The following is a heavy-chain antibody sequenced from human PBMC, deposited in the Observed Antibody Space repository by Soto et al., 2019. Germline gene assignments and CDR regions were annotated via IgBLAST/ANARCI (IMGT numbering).Heavy chain of an antibody. CDR3: VLCVEADALYEP. Sequence: ADTQSLTCALYGVSFSGYYLNWIRQPPGMGLEWIGDLSHTGNTKYNPSLKSRLTISLDTSKRQFSLNLRSVTAADTAMYYCVLCVEADALYEPWAQGTLVTVSS. J-gene: IGHJ5*02. V-gene: IGHV4-34*01. D-gene: IGHD2-15*01. CDR2: LSHTGNT. CDR1: GVSFSGYY.